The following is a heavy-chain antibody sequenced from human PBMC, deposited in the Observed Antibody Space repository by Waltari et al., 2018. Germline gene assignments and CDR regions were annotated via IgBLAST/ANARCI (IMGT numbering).Heavy chain of an antibody. CDR1: GYTFTRYG. J-gene: IGHJ2*01. V-gene: IGHV1-18*01. D-gene: IGHD2-8*01. CDR2: ISAYNGNT. Sequence: QVQLVQSGAEVKKPGASVKVSCRASGYTFTRYGISWVRQAPGQGLEWMGWISAYNGNTNYAQKLQGRVTMTTDTSTSTAYMELRSLRSDDTAVYYCARDRMYAIHDWYFDLWGRGTLVTVSS. CDR3: ARDRMYAIHDWYFDL.